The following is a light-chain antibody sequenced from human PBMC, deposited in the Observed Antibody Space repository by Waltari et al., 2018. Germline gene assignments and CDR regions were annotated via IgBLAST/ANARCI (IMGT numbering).Light chain of an antibody. CDR1: RGINHY. CDR3: LQYYSYPGT. Sequence: DVQMTQSPASVSASVGDRVTTTCRARRGINHYLAWFQQKPGKAPRSLIYAASTLQSGAPSTFSGSGSGTQFALTISSLQPEDFGTYYCLQYYSYPGTFGPGTRVDI. J-gene: IGKJ3*01. CDR2: AAS. V-gene: IGKV1-16*01.